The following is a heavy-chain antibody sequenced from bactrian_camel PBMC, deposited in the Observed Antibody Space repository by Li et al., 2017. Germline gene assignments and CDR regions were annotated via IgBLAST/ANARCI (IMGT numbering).Heavy chain of an antibody. V-gene: IGHV3S40*01. J-gene: IGHJ4*01. CDR3: VNGASDVGYNY. Sequence: VQLVESGGGSVQNGGSLRLSCSVSGQIFSSMCMAWFRQAPGKGLEWVSTISSGGGNLFYADSVKGRFPISRDTAKNTVYLQLNSLKTEDTAMYYCVNGASDVGYNYWGQGTQVTVS. D-gene: IGHD3*01. CDR2: ISSGGGNL. CDR1: GQIFSSMC.